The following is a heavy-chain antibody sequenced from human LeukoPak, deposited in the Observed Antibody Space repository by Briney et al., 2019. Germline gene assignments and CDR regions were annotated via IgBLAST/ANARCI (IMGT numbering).Heavy chain of an antibody. J-gene: IGHJ3*01. CDR3: ARDDYGVFDAFDV. CDR2: IYNSGST. V-gene: IGHV4-59*08. Sequence: SETLSLTCTVSGGSISSHYWSWIRQPPGKGLEWIGYIYNSGSTNNNPSLKSRVTISLDTSKEQFSLKLTSVTAADTAVYFCARDDYGVFDAFDVWGQGTVVTVSS. D-gene: IGHD3-16*01. CDR1: GGSISSHY.